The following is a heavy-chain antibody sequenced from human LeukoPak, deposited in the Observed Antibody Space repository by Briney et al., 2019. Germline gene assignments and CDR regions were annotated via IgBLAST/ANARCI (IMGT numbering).Heavy chain of an antibody. CDR3: AREVLDGPRIRAFDI. J-gene: IGHJ3*02. CDR2: IYSGGST. CDR1: GFTVSSNY. D-gene: IGHD3-3*02. V-gene: IGHV3-53*01. Sequence: GGSLRLSCAASGFTVSSNYMSWVRQAPGKGLEWVSGIYSGGSTYYADSVKGRFTISRDNSKNTLYLQMNSLRAEDTAVYYCAREVLDGPRIRAFDIWGQGTMVTVSS.